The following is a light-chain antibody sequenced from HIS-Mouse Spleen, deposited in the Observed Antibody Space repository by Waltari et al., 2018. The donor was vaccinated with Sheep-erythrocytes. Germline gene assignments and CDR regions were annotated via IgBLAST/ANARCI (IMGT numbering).Light chain of an antibody. CDR1: SRDVCGYNY. V-gene: IGLV2-11*01. J-gene: IGLJ3*02. Sequence: QSALTQPRSVSGSPGQSVTISCTGTSRDVCGYNYVPWYQQHPGKAPKLMIYDVSKRPSGVPDRFSGSKSGNTASLTISGLQAEDEADYYCCSYAGSYTWVFGGGTKLTVL. CDR3: CSYAGSYTWV. CDR2: DVS.